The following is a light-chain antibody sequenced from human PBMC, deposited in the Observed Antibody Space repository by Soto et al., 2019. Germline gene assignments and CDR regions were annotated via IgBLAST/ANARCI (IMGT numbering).Light chain of an antibody. CDR2: AAS. CDR1: QSVSSN. J-gene: IGKJ5*01. CDR3: QQHDSLPIT. Sequence: EIVMTQSPATLSVSPGERATLSCRASQSVSSNLAWYQQKPGQAPRLLIYAASTRDTGIPDRFNGSGSGTDFALTINRLEPEDFALYYCQQHDSLPITFGQGTRLEIK. V-gene: IGKV3D-15*02.